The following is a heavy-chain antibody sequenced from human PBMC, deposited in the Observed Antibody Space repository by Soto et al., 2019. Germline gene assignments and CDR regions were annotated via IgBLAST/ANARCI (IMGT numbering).Heavy chain of an antibody. J-gene: IGHJ6*02. D-gene: IGHD2-21*02. V-gene: IGHV4-39*01. CDR2: IYYSGST. CDR1: GCSISSSSYY. Sequence: SETLSLTCTVSGCSISSSSYYWGWIRQPPGKGLEWIGSIYYSGSTYYNPSLKSRVTISVDTSKNQFSLKLSSVTAADTAVYYCARLVVTYYYYYGMDVWGQGTTVT. CDR3: ARLVVTYYYYYGMDV.